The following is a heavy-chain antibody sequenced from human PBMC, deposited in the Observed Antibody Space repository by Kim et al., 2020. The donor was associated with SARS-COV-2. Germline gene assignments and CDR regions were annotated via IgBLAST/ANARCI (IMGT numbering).Heavy chain of an antibody. CDR1: GFTFSSYS. CDR3: ARPQDYDSSGYYIPDAFDI. D-gene: IGHD3-22*01. J-gene: IGHJ3*02. V-gene: IGHV3-21*01. CDR2: ISSSSSYI. Sequence: GGSLRLSCAASGFTFSSYSMNWVRQAPGKGLEWVSSISSSSSYIYYADSVKGRFTISRDNAKNSLYLQMNSLRAEDTAVYYCARPQDYDSSGYYIPDAFDIWGQGTMVTVSS.